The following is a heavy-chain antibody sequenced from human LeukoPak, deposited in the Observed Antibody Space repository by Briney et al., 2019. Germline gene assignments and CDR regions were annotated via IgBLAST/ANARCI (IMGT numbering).Heavy chain of an antibody. CDR1: GYTFTDYY. Sequence: GASVKVSCKPSGYTFTDYYIHWVRQAPGQGLEWMGWINTNSGGTNYAQKFQGRVTMTRDTSISTAYMDLSSLTSDDTAVYYCARNLVGPTDVGYWGQGTPVTVSA. V-gene: IGHV1-2*02. CDR2: INTNSGGT. CDR3: ARNLVGPTDVGY. J-gene: IGHJ4*02. D-gene: IGHD1-26*01.